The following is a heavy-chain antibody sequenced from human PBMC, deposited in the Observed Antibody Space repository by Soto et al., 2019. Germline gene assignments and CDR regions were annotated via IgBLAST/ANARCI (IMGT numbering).Heavy chain of an antibody. D-gene: IGHD4-4*01. J-gene: IGHJ6*02. V-gene: IGHV3-30-3*01. CDR2: ISYDGSNK. CDR1: GFTFSSYA. CDR3: ARTYSNYNYYYGMDV. Sequence: QVQLVESGGGVVQPGRSLRLSCAASGFTFSSYAMHWVRQAPGKGLEWVAVISYDGSNKYYADSVKGRFTISRDNSKNPLYLQMNSLRAEDTAVYYCARTYSNYNYYYGMDVWGQGTTVTVSS.